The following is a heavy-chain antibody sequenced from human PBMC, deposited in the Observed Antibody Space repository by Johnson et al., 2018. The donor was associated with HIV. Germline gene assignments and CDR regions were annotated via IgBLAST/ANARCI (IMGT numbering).Heavy chain of an antibody. CDR2: ISWNSGSI. CDR3: AKDLIAAAGPDAFDI. Sequence: QLVESGGGLVQPGRSLRLSCAASGFTFDDYAMHWVRQAPGKGLEWVSGISWNSGSICYADSVKGRFTISRDNAKNSLYLQMNSLRAEDTALYYCAKDLIAAAGPDAFDIWGQGTMVTVSS. CDR1: GFTFDDYA. V-gene: IGHV3-9*01. J-gene: IGHJ3*02. D-gene: IGHD6-13*01.